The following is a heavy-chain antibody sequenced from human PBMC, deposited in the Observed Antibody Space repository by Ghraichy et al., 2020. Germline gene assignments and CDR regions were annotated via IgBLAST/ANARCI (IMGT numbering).Heavy chain of an antibody. V-gene: IGHV3-43*02. J-gene: IGHJ3*02. Sequence: GGSPRLSCAASGFTFDDYAMHWVRQAPGKGLEWVSLISGDGGSTYYADSVKGRFTISRDNSKNSLYLQMNSLRTEDTALYYCASVVARRGDDAFDIWGQGTMVTVSS. CDR1: GFTFDDYA. D-gene: IGHD2-2*01. CDR3: ASVVARRGDDAFDI. CDR2: ISGDGGST.